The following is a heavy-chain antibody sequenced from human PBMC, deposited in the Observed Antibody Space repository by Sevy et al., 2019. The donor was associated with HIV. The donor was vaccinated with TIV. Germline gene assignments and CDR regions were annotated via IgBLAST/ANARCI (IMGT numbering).Heavy chain of an antibody. J-gene: IGHJ5*02. CDR3: ARVHIAAARRGWFDP. CDR2: ISAYNGNT. V-gene: IGHV1-18*01. CDR1: GYTFTSYA. D-gene: IGHD6-13*01. Sequence: ASVKVSCKASGYTFTSYAISWVRQAPGQGLEWMGWISAYNGNTNYAQKLQGRVTMPTDTSTSTAYMELRSLRSDDTAVYYCARVHIAAARRGWFDPWGQGTLVTVSS.